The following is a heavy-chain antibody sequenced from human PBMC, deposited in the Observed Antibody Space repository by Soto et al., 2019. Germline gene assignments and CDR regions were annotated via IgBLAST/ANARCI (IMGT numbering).Heavy chain of an antibody. CDR1: GFTFSSYA. Sequence: GGSLRLSCAASGFTFSSYAMSWVCQAPGKGLEWVSAISGSGGSTYYADSVKGRFTISRDNSKNTLYLQMNSLRAEDTAVYYCAKRVWYSPYYFDYWGQGTLVTVSS. V-gene: IGHV3-23*01. J-gene: IGHJ4*02. D-gene: IGHD2-8*01. CDR2: ISGSGGST. CDR3: AKRVWYSPYYFDY.